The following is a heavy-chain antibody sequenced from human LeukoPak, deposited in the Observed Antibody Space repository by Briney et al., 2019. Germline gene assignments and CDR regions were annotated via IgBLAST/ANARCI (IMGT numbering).Heavy chain of an antibody. CDR1: GYTFTGYY. V-gene: IGHV1-2*02. Sequence: ASVKVSCKASGYTFTGYYMHWVRQAPGQGLEWMGWINPNSGGTNYAQKFQGRVTLTRDTSVNTAYMELSRLTSDDTAIYFCARDTSGGARLGYWGQGTLVSVSS. J-gene: IGHJ4*02. D-gene: IGHD3-16*01. CDR2: INPNSGGT. CDR3: ARDTSGGARLGY.